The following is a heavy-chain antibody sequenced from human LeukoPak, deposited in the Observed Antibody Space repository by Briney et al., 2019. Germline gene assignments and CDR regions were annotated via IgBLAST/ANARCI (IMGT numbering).Heavy chain of an antibody. CDR3: ARTWFGELLQLYYFDY. Sequence: GGSLRLSCAASGFTFSDYYMSWIRQAPGKGLEWVSYISSSSSYTNYADSMKGRFTISRDNAKNSLYLQMNSLRAEDTAVYYCARTWFGELLQLYYFDYWGQGTLVTVSS. J-gene: IGHJ4*02. CDR2: ISSSSSYT. CDR1: GFTFSDYY. D-gene: IGHD3-10*01. V-gene: IGHV3-11*03.